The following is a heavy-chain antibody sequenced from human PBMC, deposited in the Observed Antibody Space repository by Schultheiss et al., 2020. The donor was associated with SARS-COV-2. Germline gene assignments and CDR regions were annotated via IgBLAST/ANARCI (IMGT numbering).Heavy chain of an antibody. CDR1: GGSISSYY. Sequence: SETLSLTCTVSGGSISSYYWSWIRQPPGKGLEWIGEINHSGSTNYNPSLKSRVTISVDTSKNQFSLKLSSVTAADTAVYYCAREGRRLTYYYDSSGYFFDYWGQGTLVTVSS. CDR2: INHSGST. D-gene: IGHD3-22*01. J-gene: IGHJ4*02. CDR3: AREGRRLTYYYDSSGYFFDY. V-gene: IGHV4-34*01.